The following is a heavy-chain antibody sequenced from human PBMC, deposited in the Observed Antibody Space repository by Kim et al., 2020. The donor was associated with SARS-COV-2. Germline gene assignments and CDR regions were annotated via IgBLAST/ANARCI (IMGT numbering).Heavy chain of an antibody. CDR3: ARDIVVVTALNYYYYGMDV. Sequence: GGSLRLSCAASGFTVSSNYMSWVRQAPGKGLEWVSVIYSGGSTYYADSVKGRFTISRHNSKNTLYLQMNSLRAEDTAVYYCARDIVVVTALNYYYYGMDVCGQGTTVTVSS. CDR2: IYSGGST. V-gene: IGHV3-53*04. CDR1: GFTVSSNY. J-gene: IGHJ6*02. D-gene: IGHD2-21*02.